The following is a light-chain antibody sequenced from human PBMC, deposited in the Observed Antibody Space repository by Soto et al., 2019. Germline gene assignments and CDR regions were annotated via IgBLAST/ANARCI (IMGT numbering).Light chain of an antibody. V-gene: IGKV3-11*01. CDR3: QQRSNWPPYT. CDR2: DAS. CDR1: QSVSSY. J-gene: IGKJ2*01. Sequence: EIVLTQSPATLSLSPGERATLSCRASQSVSSYLAWYQQKPGQAPRLLIYDASNRATGIPARFSGSGSGTDFTLTIISLEPEHFAVYYCQQRSNWPPYTFGQGTKLEIK.